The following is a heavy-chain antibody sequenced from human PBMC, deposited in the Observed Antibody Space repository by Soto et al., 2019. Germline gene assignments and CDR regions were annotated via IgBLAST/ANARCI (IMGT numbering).Heavy chain of an antibody. CDR2: IYYSGST. CDR1: GGSVSSGSYY. D-gene: IGHD6-13*01. CDR3: ARIKLQQLASYNWFDP. V-gene: IGHV4-61*01. J-gene: IGHJ5*02. Sequence: QVQLQESGPGLVKPSETLSLTCTVSGGSVSSGSYYWSWIRQPPGKGLEWIGHIYYSGSTNHNPSLKSRVTISVDTSKNQFSLKLSSVTAADTAVYYCARIKLQQLASYNWFDPWGQGTLVTVSS.